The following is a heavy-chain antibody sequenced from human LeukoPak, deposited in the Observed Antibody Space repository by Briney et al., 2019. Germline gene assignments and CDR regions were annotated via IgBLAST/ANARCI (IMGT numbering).Heavy chain of an antibody. D-gene: IGHD3-10*02. J-gene: IGHJ6*04. CDR1: GFTFSSYW. Sequence: GGSLRLSCAASGFTFSSYWMHWVRQVPGKGLVWVANIKQDGTEKYYVDSVKGRFTISRDNAKNSLCLQMNSLRAEDTAVYYCAELGITMIGGVWGKGTTVTISS. CDR3: AELGITMIGGV. V-gene: IGHV3-7*01. CDR2: IKQDGTEK.